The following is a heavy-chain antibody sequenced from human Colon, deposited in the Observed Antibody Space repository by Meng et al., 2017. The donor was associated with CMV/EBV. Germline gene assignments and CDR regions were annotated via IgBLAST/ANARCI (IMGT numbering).Heavy chain of an antibody. J-gene: IGHJ4*02. CDR3: ARDAVLGCFDS. CDR1: CYSFTTYW. D-gene: IGHD3-3*02. Sequence: CKASCYSFTTYWMRWVRQAPGQGLEWMGTINASGYNTKYAQKCQGRVTMTTDMSTSTVYIEVRSLTSDDTAVYYCARDAVLGCFDSWGQGTLVTVSS. V-gene: IGHV1-46*01. CDR2: INASGYNT.